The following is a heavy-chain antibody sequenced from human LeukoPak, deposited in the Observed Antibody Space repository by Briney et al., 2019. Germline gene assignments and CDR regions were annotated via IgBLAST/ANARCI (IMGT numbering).Heavy chain of an antibody. J-gene: IGHJ4*02. CDR3: ARDQTGFCSGSSCLGSTFDY. D-gene: IGHD2-15*01. CDR2: ISYDGSNK. Sequence: GRSLRLSCAASGFILSDYNMHWVRQAPGKWLEWVAVISYDGSNKYYADSVKGRFTISRDNSKNTLYLQMNSLRAEDTAVYYCARDQTGFCSGSSCLGSTFDYWGQGTLVTVSS. CDR1: GFILSDYN. V-gene: IGHV3-30*04.